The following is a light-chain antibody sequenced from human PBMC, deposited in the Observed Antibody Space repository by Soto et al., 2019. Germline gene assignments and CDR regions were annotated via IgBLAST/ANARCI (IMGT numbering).Light chain of an antibody. CDR1: QTVGSRY. CDR3: QQYGSSPPIT. Sequence: EIVLTQSPGTLSLSPGERATLSCGASQTVGSRYLAWYQQKPGQAPRLLIYGASSRATGIPDMFSGSESGTDFTLTISRLEPEDFAVYFWQQYGSSPPITFGQGTRLEIK. CDR2: GAS. J-gene: IGKJ5*01. V-gene: IGKV3-20*01.